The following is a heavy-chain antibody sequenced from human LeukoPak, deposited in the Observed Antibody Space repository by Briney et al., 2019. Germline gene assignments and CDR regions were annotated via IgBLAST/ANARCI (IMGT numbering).Heavy chain of an antibody. D-gene: IGHD3-16*01. J-gene: IGHJ5*02. Sequence: GGSLRLSCAVSGFTFSSYAMSWVRQALGKGPEWVSAIGGRGGSTYYADSLGGRFTISRDNSKDMLYLQMNSLKVEDTATYYCGKEGGAWGQGTKVTVSS. CDR1: GFTFSSYA. CDR2: IGGRGGST. V-gene: IGHV3-23*01. CDR3: GKEGGA.